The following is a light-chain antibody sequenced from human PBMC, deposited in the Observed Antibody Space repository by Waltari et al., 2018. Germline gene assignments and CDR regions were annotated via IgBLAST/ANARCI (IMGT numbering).Light chain of an antibody. CDR3: QQYNTYLVT. V-gene: IGKV1-13*02. CDR2: DAS. J-gene: IGKJ5*01. Sequence: AIQLTQSPSSLSASVGDRVTITCRASQGFKSALAWYQQKPGRAPKLLFSDASRLESGVPSRFSGSGAQTDFTLTITNLQPEDFATYYCQQYNTYLVTFGQGTRLEIK. CDR1: QGFKSA.